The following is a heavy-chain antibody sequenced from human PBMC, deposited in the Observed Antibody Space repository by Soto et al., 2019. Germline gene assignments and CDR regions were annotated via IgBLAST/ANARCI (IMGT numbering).Heavy chain of an antibody. CDR1: GFTFSSYG. Sequence: QVQLVESGGGVVQPGRSLRLSCAASGFTFSSYGMHWVRQAPGKGLEWVTVIAFDGSNKYYADSVKGRFTISRDISNNTLYLQMDSLRTEDTAVYYCAKDLGYYGSARGSDGMDVWGQGTTVTVSS. CDR3: AKDLGYYGSARGSDGMDV. J-gene: IGHJ6*02. CDR2: IAFDGSNK. D-gene: IGHD3-10*01. V-gene: IGHV3-30*18.